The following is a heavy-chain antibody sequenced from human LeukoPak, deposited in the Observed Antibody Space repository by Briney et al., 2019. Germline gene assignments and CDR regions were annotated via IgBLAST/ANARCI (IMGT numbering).Heavy chain of an antibody. CDR2: ISSSSSYI. CDR1: GFTFRSYS. D-gene: IGHD6-19*01. Sequence: GGSLRLSCAASGFTFRSYSMSWVRQAPGKGLEWVSSISSSSSYIYYADSVKGRFTISRDNAKNSLYLQMNSLRAEDTAVYYCSGWDLEQRVDYWGQGTLVTVSS. V-gene: IGHV3-21*01. CDR3: SGWDLEQRVDY. J-gene: IGHJ4*02.